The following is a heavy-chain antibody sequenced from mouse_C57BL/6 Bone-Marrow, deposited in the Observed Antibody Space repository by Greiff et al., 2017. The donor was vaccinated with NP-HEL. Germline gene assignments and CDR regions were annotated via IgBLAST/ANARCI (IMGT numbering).Heavy chain of an antibody. D-gene: IGHD2-1*01. CDR3: ARSWDLLWSDMDY. V-gene: IGHV1-78*01. Sequence: VKVVESAAELVKPGASVKISCKVSGYTFTDHTIHWMKQRPEQGLEWIGYIYPRDGSTKYNEKFKGKATLTADKSSSTAYMQLNSLTSEDSAVYFCARSWDLLWSDMDYWGQGTSVTVSS. CDR2: IYPRDGST. J-gene: IGHJ4*01. CDR1: GYTFTDHT.